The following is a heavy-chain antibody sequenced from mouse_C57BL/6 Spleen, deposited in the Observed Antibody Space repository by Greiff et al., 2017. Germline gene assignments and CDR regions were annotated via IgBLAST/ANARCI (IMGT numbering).Heavy chain of an antibody. Sequence: VQLQQSGAELVKPGASVKLSCTASGFNIKDYYMHWVKQRTEQGLEWIGRIDPEEGETKSAPKFQGKATITADTSSNTAYLQLSSLTSEDTAVYYGARHDYDLYWYFDVWGTGTTVTVSS. V-gene: IGHV14-2*01. D-gene: IGHD2-4*01. CDR2: IDPEEGET. CDR1: GFNIKDYY. J-gene: IGHJ1*03. CDR3: ARHDYDLYWYFDV.